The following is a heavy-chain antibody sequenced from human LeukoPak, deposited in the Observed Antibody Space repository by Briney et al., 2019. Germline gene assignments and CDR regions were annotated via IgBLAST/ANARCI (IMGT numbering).Heavy chain of an antibody. J-gene: IGHJ4*02. Sequence: SETLSLTCAVYGGSFSGYYWSWIRQPPGKGLEWIGEINHSGSTNYNPSLKSRVNISVDTSKKQFSLKLSSVTAADTAVYYCASATPRYCSSTSCYRAPGYWGQGTLVTVSS. V-gene: IGHV4-34*01. CDR3: ASATPRYCSSTSCYRAPGY. CDR1: GGSFSGYY. CDR2: INHSGST. D-gene: IGHD2-2*01.